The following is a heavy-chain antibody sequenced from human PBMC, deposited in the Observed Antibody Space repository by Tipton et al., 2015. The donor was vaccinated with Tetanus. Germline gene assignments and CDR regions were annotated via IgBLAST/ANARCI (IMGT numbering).Heavy chain of an antibody. Sequence: SLRLSCAASGFSFSTYNFHWVRQAPGKGLKWVAVIWYDGTTKYYADSVNGRFTISRDNSKNTLFLQMNSLRAEDTAVYYCARETSLTTSYWGQGTLVTVSS. V-gene: IGHV3-33*01. J-gene: IGHJ4*02. D-gene: IGHD4-17*01. CDR3: ARETSLTTSY. CDR1: GFSFSTYN. CDR2: IWYDGTTK.